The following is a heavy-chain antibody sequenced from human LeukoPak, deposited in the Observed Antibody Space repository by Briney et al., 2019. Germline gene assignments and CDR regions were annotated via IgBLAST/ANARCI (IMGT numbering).Heavy chain of an antibody. Sequence: GGSLRLSCVASGFTVSNKYMSWVRQAPGKGLEWVANINQDGSQKYCVDSVKGRFTISRDNAKNSVYLQMNSLRAEDTAVYYCARAMDVWGQGTTVTVSS. CDR3: ARAMDV. V-gene: IGHV3-7*01. CDR2: INQDGSQK. CDR1: GFTVSNKY. J-gene: IGHJ6*02.